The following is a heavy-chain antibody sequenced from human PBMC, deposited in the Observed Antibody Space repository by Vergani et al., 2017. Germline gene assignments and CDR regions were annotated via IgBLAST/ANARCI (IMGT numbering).Heavy chain of an antibody. CDR2: IYPGDSDA. CDR1: GYSFDSLW. D-gene: IGHD2-8*01. Sequence: EVRLVQSGAELRKPGESLRISCKTSGYSFDSLWLGWVRQIPGKGLEWMGIIYPGDSDARYSPSFEGQVTFSVDKSTNTAYLQWDRLKAADTAKYYCARHKGYCTYSGCYPDVWCRGSMVSVSS. J-gene: IGHJ3*01. V-gene: IGHV5-51*01. CDR3: ARHKGYCTYSGCYPDV.